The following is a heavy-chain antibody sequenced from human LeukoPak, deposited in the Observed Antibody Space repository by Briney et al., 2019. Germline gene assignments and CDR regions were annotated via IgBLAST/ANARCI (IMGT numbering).Heavy chain of an antibody. D-gene: IGHD3-10*01. CDR1: GVTFRSAW. CDR2: SISRSGGVTT. V-gene: IGHV3-15*01. CDR3: SAYYNGRGDY. J-gene: IGHJ4*02. Sequence: GGSLRLSCAASGVTFRSAWMTWVRQAPGRGLEWVGRSISRSGGVTTEYAAPVKGRFTISRDDSRNTVYLQMNSLKIEDTAVYYCSAYYNGRGDYWGQGTLVTVSS.